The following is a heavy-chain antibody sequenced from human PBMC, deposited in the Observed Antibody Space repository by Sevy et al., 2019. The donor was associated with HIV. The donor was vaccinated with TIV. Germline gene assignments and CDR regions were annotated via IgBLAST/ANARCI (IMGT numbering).Heavy chain of an antibody. CDR2: FSFGCGKI. CDR3: AREGCSKPHDY. V-gene: IGHV3-23*01. J-gene: IGHJ4*02. CDR1: GFTFSNYA. D-gene: IGHD2-2*01. Sequence: GGSLRLSCAAPGFTFSNYAMSWVRQAPGKGLEWVSTFSFGCGKINYAYSVKGRFTISRDNSKNTLYLQMNSLRAEDTALYYCAREGCSKPHDYWGQGTLVTVSS.